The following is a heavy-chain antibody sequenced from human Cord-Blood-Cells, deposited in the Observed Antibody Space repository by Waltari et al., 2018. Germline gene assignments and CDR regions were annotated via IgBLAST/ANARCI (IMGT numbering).Heavy chain of an antibody. V-gene: IGHV3-21*01. CDR2: ISSSSSYI. CDR3: ARGLIVVVPDY. Sequence: EVQLVESGGGLVKPGGSLRPSCAASGFTFSSYSMNWVRQAPGKGLEWVSSISSSSSYIYYADSVKGRFTISRDNAKNSLYLQMNSLRAEDTAVYYCARGLIVVVPDYWGQGTLVTVSS. CDR1: GFTFSSYS. J-gene: IGHJ4*02. D-gene: IGHD2-2*01.